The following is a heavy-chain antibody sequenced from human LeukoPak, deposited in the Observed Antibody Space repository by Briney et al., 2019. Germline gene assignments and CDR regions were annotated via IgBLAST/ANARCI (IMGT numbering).Heavy chain of an antibody. V-gene: IGHV3-23*01. CDR3: ARHARVAGFDY. J-gene: IGHJ4*02. CDR1: GFTFSSYA. CDR2: ISGSGGST. D-gene: IGHD6-19*01. Sequence: GGSLRLSCAASGFTFSSYAMSWVRQAPGKGLEWVSAISGSGGSTYYADSVKGRFTISRDNTKNSLYLQMNSLRAEDTAVYYCARHARVAGFDYWGLGTLVTVSS.